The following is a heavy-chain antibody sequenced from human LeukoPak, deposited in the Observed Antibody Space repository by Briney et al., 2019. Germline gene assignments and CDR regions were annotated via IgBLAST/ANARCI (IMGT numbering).Heavy chain of an antibody. Sequence: ASVKVSRKVSGYILTELSMHWVRQAPGKGLEWMGGFDPEDGEKIYAQEFQGRVTMTEDTSTDTAYMELSSLRSDDTAVYYCATETTAGTLDYWGQGTLVTVSS. J-gene: IGHJ4*02. V-gene: IGHV1-24*01. D-gene: IGHD6-13*01. CDR2: FDPEDGEK. CDR1: GYILTELS. CDR3: ATETTAGTLDY.